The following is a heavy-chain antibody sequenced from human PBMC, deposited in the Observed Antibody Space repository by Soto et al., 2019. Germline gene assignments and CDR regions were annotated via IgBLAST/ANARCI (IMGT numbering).Heavy chain of an antibody. J-gene: IGHJ4*02. D-gene: IGHD5-18*01. V-gene: IGHV4-30-2*01. CDR1: GGSISSGGYS. Sequence: SETLSLTCAVSGGSISSGGYSWSWIRQPPGKGLEWIGYIYHSGSTYYNPSLKSRVTISVDRSKNQFSLKLSSVTAADTAVYYCARVPGYSYAFDYWGQGTLVTVSS. CDR2: IYHSGST. CDR3: ARVPGYSYAFDY.